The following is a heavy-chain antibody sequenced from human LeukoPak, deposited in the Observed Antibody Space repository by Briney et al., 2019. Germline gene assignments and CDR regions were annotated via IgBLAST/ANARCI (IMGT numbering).Heavy chain of an antibody. J-gene: IGHJ5*01. CDR3: AKEGAYPIITYDS. CDR1: GFTFSSYW. V-gene: IGHV3-7*01. D-gene: IGHD3-10*01. Sequence: GGSLRLSCAASGFTFSSYWMNWVRQAPGKGLEWVANIKRDGNEKNYVDSVKGRFSISRDNAKNSLYLQMDSLRAEDTAVYYCAKEGAYPIITYDSWGQDALHTVSS. CDR2: IKRDGNEK.